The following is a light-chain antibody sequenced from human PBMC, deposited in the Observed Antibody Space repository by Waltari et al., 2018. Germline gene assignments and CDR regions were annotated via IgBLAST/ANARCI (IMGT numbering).Light chain of an antibody. Sequence: EIVLTQSPGTLSVSPGERATLSCRASQSVINDYLAWFQQKPGQAPRLLIYGASTRATGIPGRFNGSGSGTDFTLTISRRVPEDFAVYYCHQYGRSPRSFGQVTKLEIK. CDR1: QSVINDY. J-gene: IGKJ2*04. V-gene: IGKV3-20*01. CDR2: GAS. CDR3: HQYGRSPRS.